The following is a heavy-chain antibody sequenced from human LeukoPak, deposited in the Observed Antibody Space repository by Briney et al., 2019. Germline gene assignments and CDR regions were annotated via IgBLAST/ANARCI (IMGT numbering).Heavy chain of an antibody. CDR3: ASLKPITIFGVVSDY. D-gene: IGHD3-3*01. Sequence: SETLSLTCTVSGGSISSSGYYLGWIRQPPGKGLEWIGSIYHSGSTYYNPPLKSRVTISVDTSKNQFSLKLSSVTAADTAVYYCASLKPITIFGVVSDYWGQGTLVTVSS. J-gene: IGHJ4*02. CDR2: IYHSGST. V-gene: IGHV4-39*07. CDR1: GGSISSSGYY.